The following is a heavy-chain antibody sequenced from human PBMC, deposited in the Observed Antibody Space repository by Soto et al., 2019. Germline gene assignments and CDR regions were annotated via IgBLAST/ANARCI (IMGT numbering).Heavy chain of an antibody. V-gene: IGHV4-39*01. J-gene: IGHJ4*02. D-gene: IGHD3-3*01. CDR1: GGSISSSSYY. CDR2: IYCSGST. CDR3: ARQNYDFWSGYSDY. Sequence: SETLSLTCTVSGGSISSSSYYWGWIRQPPGKGLEWIGSIYCSGSTYYNPSLKSRVTISVDTSKNQFSLKLSSVTAADTAVYYCARQNYDFWSGYSDYWGQGTLVTVSS.